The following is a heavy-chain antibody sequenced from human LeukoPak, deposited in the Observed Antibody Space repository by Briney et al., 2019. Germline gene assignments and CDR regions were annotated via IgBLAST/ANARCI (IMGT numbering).Heavy chain of an antibody. J-gene: IGHJ4*02. CDR3: ARMYSSGWYKGEFDY. V-gene: IGHV4-39*01. CDR1: GGSISSSSYY. CDR2: IYYSGST. Sequence: PSETLSLTCTVSGGSISSSSYYWGWIRQPPGKGLEWIGSIYYSGSTYYNPSLKSRVTISVDTSKNQFSLKLSSVTAADTAVYYCARMYSSGWYKGEFDYWGQGTLSPSPQ. D-gene: IGHD6-19*01.